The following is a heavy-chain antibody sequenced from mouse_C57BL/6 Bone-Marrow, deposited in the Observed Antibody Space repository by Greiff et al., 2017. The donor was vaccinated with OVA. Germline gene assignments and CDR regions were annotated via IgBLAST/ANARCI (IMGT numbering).Heavy chain of an antibody. V-gene: IGHV1-19*01. CDR2: INPYNGGT. Sequence: VQLQQSGPVLVKPGASVKMSCKASGYTFTDYYMNWVKQSHGKSLEWIGVINPYNGGTSYNQKFKGKATLTVDKSSSTAYMGLNSLTSEDSAVYYCAEGDYGSSSHWYFDVWGTGTTVTVSS. CDR3: AEGDYGSSSHWYFDV. D-gene: IGHD1-1*01. J-gene: IGHJ1*03. CDR1: GYTFTDYY.